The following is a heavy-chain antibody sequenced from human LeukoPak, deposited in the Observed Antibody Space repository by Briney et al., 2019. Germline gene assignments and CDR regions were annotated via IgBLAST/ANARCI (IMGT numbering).Heavy chain of an antibody. Sequence: SETPSLTCALYGGSFRGYYWSWSSEPPGKGRERIGEINHSGSTNYNPSLKSRVTISVDTSKNQCSLKLSSVTAADTAVYYCARAPLARFRRSKGPYDYYFDYWGQGTLVTVSS. V-gene: IGHV4-34*01. CDR3: ARAPLARFRRSKGPYDYYFDY. CDR2: INHSGST. CDR1: GGSFRGYY. J-gene: IGHJ4*02. D-gene: IGHD5-12*01.